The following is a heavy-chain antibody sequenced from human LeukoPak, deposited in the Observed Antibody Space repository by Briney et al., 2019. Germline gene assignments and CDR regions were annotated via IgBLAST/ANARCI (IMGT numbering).Heavy chain of an antibody. Sequence: SEPLSLTCAVYGGSFSGYYWSWIRQPPGKGLEWIGEINHSGSTNYNPSLKSRVTISVDTSKNQFSLKLSSVTAADTAVYYCARAPTTVTTKGLGYYYYYGMDVWGKGTTVTVSS. CDR1: GGSFSGYY. D-gene: IGHD4-17*01. CDR3: ARAPTTVTTKGLGYYYYYGMDV. CDR2: INHSGST. V-gene: IGHV4-34*01. J-gene: IGHJ6*04.